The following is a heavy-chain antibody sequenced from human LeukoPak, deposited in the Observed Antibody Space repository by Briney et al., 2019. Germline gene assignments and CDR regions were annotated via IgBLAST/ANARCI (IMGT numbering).Heavy chain of an antibody. CDR2: IRSKANSYAT. V-gene: IGHV3-73*01. D-gene: IGHD1-26*01. CDR3: TRFSEVFKLVGATGGYYYYGMDV. Sequence: GGSLKLSCAASGFTFSGSAMHWVRQASGKGLEWVGRIRSKANSYATAYAASVKGRFTITRDDSKNTAYLQMNSLKTEDTAVYYCTRFSEVFKLVGATGGYYYYGMDVWGQGTTVTVSS. J-gene: IGHJ6*02. CDR1: GFTFSGSA.